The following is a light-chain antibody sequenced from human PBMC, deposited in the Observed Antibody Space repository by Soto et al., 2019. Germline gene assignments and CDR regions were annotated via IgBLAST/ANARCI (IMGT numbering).Light chain of an antibody. CDR2: DAS. CDR3: QQRGGWPLS. V-gene: IGKV3-11*01. CDR1: QGVGRF. J-gene: IGKJ4*02. Sequence: EIVLTQSPATLSLSPGERAALSCRASQGVGRFLAWYQQKPGQAPRLLIYDASNRATGIPARFSGSGSGTDFTLAIDNLEPEDFAVYYCQQRGGWPLSVGGGTKVEIK.